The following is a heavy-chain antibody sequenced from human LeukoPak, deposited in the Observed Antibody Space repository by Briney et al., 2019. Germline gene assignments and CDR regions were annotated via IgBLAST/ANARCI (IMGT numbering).Heavy chain of an antibody. CDR2: IYYSGST. CDR3: ARGGSYYDFWSGYYDYYYYMDV. J-gene: IGHJ6*03. V-gene: IGHV4-59*01. Sequence: SETLSLTCTVFGGSISSYYWSWIRQPPGKGLEWIGYIYYSGSTNYNPSLKSRVTISVDTSKNQFSLRLTSVTAADTAVYYCARGGSYYDFWSGYYDYYYYMDVWGKGTTVTVSS. D-gene: IGHD3-3*01. CDR1: GGSISSYY.